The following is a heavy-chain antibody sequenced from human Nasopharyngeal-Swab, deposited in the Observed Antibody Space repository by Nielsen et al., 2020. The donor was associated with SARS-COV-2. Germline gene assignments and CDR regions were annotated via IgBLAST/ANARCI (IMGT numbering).Heavy chain of an antibody. D-gene: IGHD6-13*01. CDR2: INSDGSST. CDR1: GFTFSSYW. Sequence: GESLKISCAASGFTFSSYWMHWGRQAPGKGLVWVSRINSDGSSTSYADSVKGRFTISRDNAKNTLYLQMNSLRAEDTAVYYCARGGSYSSSWYPTYWGQGTLVTVSS. J-gene: IGHJ4*02. V-gene: IGHV3-74*01. CDR3: ARGGSYSSSWYPTY.